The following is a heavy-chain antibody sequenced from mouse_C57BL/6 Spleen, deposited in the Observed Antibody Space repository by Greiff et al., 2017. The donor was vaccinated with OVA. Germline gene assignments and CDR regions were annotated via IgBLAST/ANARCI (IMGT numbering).Heavy chain of an antibody. CDR2: ISRGSSTI. Sequence: EVQGVEPGGGLVKPGASVKLSCAASGFTFSDYGMHWVRQAPEKGLEWVAYISRGSSTIYYEDTVTGRFTLTRDNSTSTPFLQLSRLRSEEAAMYYGARCYDYDVGTYAMDYWGQGTSVTVSS. CDR1: GFTFSDYG. J-gene: IGHJ4*01. CDR3: ARCYDYDVGTYAMDY. D-gene: IGHD2-4*01. V-gene: IGHV5-17*01.